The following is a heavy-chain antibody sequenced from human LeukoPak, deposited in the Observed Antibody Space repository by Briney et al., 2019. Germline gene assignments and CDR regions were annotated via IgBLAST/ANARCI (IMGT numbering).Heavy chain of an antibody. D-gene: IGHD3-16*01. CDR3: ARDVARGGDY. Sequence: AGGSLRLSCAASGFTFDDYAMHWVRQAPGKGLEWVSGVSWNSGSIGYADSVKGRFTISRDNAKNSLYLQMNSLRAEDTAVYYCARDVARGGDYWGQGTLVTVSS. CDR1: GFTFDDYA. CDR2: VSWNSGSI. V-gene: IGHV3-9*01. J-gene: IGHJ4*02.